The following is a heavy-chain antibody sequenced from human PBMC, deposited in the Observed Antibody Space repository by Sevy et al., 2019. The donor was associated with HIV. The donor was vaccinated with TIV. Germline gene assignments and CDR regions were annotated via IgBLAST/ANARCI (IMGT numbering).Heavy chain of an antibody. V-gene: IGHV3-30*04. J-gene: IGHJ6*02. CDR2: ISYDGSYE. Sequence: GESLKISCAASGFTFNTYAMHWVRQAPGKGLEWVALISYDGSYEYYADSVEGRFTISRDNSKNTLYLQMNSLRAEDTAVYYCARSSLVVSGSYGMDVWGQGTTVTVSS. D-gene: IGHD3-22*01. CDR3: ARSSLVVSGSYGMDV. CDR1: GFTFNTYA.